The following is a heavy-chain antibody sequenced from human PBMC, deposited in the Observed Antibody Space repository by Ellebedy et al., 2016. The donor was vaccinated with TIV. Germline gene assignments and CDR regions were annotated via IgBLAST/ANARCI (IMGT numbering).Heavy chain of an antibody. CDR2: ISHVESDK. J-gene: IGHJ4*02. D-gene: IGHD2-2*01. V-gene: IGHV3-30*03. Sequence: GESLKISXAASGFTFSSSGMHWVRQAPGKGLEWVAIISHVESDKFYADSVRGRFTSSRDNSQSTLYLQMNSLRTEDTAVYYCARAAAKRPFDYWGQGTLVTVSS. CDR3: ARAAAKRPFDY. CDR1: GFTFSSSG.